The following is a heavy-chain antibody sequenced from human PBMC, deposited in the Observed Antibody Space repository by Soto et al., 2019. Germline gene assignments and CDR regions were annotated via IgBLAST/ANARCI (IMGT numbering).Heavy chain of an antibody. CDR2: ISSSSSYI. CDR3: ARDNSAAADDY. D-gene: IGHD6-13*01. J-gene: IGHJ4*02. CDR1: GFTFVSYS. Sequence: GCLRRSGAAYGFTFVSYSMNWVRRAPGKGLEWVSFISSSSSYIYYADSVKVRFTISRDNAKNSLYLQMNSLRAEDTAVYYCARDNSAAADDYWGQGTLVTVYS. V-gene: IGHV3-21*01.